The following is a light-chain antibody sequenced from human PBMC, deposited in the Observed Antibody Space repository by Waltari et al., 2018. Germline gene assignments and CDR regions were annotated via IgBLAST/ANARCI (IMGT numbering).Light chain of an antibody. CDR3: QQYNDY. CDR1: RNINNY. V-gene: IGKV1-5*03. J-gene: IGKJ4*01. Sequence: MTHSPSTLSASVGDRVIITCQARRNINNYLAWYQQKPGKAPKVLIYKESTLQSGVPSRFSGSGSGTEFTLTISSLQPDDFATYYCQQYNDYFGGGTTVEIK. CDR2: KES.